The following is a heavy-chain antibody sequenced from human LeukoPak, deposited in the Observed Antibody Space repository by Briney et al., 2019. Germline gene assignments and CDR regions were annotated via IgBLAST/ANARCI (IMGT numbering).Heavy chain of an antibody. J-gene: IGHJ4*02. Sequence: SGTLSLTCTVSGGSISSGTYYWTWIRQPAGKGLEWIGSIFTTGSTNYNPTLKSRVTISVDTSTNQFSLKLISVTAADTAVYFCARSRYGDLYFDFWGQGTLVTVSS. V-gene: IGHV4-61*02. CDR3: ARSRYGDLYFDF. D-gene: IGHD4-17*01. CDR2: IFTTGST. CDR1: GGSISSGTYY.